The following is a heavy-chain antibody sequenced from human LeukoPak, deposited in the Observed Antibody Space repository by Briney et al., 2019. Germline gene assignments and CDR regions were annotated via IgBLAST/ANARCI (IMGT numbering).Heavy chain of an antibody. V-gene: IGHV3-30*18. CDR1: GFTFSSYG. D-gene: IGHD2-2*01. J-gene: IGHJ4*02. CDR2: ISYDGGNK. Sequence: GGSLRLSCAASGFTFSSYGLHWVRQAPGKGLEWVAVISYDGGNKYYADSVRGRFTISRDNSKNTLYLQMNILRAEDTGVYYCAKAASHDLSSSTFDFWGQGTLVTVSS. CDR3: AKAASHDLSSSTFDF.